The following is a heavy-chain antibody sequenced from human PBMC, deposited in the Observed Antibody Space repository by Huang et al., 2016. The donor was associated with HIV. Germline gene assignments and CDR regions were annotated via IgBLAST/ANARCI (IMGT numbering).Heavy chain of an antibody. Sequence: EVQLVESGGGLVQPGGSLRLSCAAFGFTFSSYSMNWVRQAPGKGLEWVSYISSSSSTIYYADSVKGRFTISRDNAKNSLFLQMNSLRDEDTAVYYCARGIRYFGVVAYFDYWGQGALVTVSS. CDR2: ISSSSSTI. V-gene: IGHV3-48*02. D-gene: IGHD3-3*01. CDR1: GFTFSSYS. CDR3: ARGIRYFGVVAYFDY. J-gene: IGHJ4*02.